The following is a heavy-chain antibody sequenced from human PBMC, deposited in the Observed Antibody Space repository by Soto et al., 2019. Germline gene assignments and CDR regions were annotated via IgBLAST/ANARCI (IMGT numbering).Heavy chain of an antibody. CDR3: ARGIGVDV. D-gene: IGHD3-10*01. CDR1: GFTFRSDW. V-gene: IGHV3-7*03. CDR2: IKQDGSER. J-gene: IGHJ6*02. Sequence: LRLSCAGSGFTFRSDWMSWVRQSPGKGLEWVANIKQDGSERYYVDSGKGRFTISRDNAKGSLYLQMNSLRAEDTAVYYCARGIGVDVWGQGTTVTVSS.